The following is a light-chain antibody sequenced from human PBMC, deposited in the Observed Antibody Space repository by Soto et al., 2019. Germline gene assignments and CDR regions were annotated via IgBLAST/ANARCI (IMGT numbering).Light chain of an antibody. V-gene: IGLV2-11*01. Sequence: QSALTQPRSVSGSPGQSVTISCTGTGSDVGNYNFVSWYQRHPDKGPKLILYDVTKRPSGVPDRFSGSKSGYTASLTISGLQAEDEADYYWCSYAGSNSYVFGTGTKLTVL. CDR2: DVT. CDR3: CSYAGSNSYV. J-gene: IGLJ1*01. CDR1: GSDVGNYNF.